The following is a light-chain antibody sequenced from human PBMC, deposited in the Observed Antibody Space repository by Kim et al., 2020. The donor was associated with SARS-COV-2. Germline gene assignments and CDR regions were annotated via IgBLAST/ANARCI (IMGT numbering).Light chain of an antibody. V-gene: IGLV2-23*02. Sequence: QSALTQPASVSGSPGQSITISCTGTSSDVGSYNLVSWYQQHPGKAPKFMIYEVTKRPSGVSSRFSGSKSGNTASLTISGLQAEDEADYYCSSYAGSSTYVLFGGGTQLTVL. CDR3: SSYAGSSTYVL. CDR1: SSDVGSYNL. J-gene: IGLJ2*01. CDR2: EVT.